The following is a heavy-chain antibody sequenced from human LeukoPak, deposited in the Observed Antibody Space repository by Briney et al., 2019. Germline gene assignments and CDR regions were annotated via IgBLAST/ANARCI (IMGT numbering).Heavy chain of an antibody. CDR2: ISWNSGSI. CDR1: GFTFHHYA. V-gene: IGHV3-9*01. J-gene: IGHJ4*02. Sequence: GGSLRLSCAASGFTFHHYAIHWVRQVPGKGLEWVSGISWNSGSIGYADSVKGRFTISRDNAKNSVYLQMNSLRAEDTALYYCAKDKAPLYSGYDWDFDFWGQGTLVTVSS. CDR3: AKDKAPLYSGYDWDFDF. D-gene: IGHD5-12*01.